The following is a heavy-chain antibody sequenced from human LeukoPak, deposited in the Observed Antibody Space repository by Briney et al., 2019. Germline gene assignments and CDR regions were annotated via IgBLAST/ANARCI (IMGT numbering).Heavy chain of an antibody. V-gene: IGHV5-51*01. CDR2: INPGDSDT. J-gene: IGHJ4*02. D-gene: IGHD1-1*01. Sequence: GESLKISCKASGYLFPTFWIDRVRLTPGKGLEWVGIINPGDSDTRYSPSFKGQVTMSADKSTSTTYLHWRSLKTSDTAIFYCARPGKLSLDINACSTFFDYWGQGSLVTVSS. CDR3: ARPGKLSLDINACSTFFDY. CDR1: GYLFPTFW.